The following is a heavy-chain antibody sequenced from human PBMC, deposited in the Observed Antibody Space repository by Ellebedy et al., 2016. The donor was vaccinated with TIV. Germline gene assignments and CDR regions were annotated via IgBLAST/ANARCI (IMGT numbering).Heavy chain of an antibody. CDR1: GFTLSPYS. Sequence: GESLKISCAASGFTLSPYSMNWVRQAPGKGLEWVSSISGSGDKTYYADSVKGRFTISRDNSKNTLYLQMKSLRAEDTAIYYCAKVRCGSLCYYAMDVWGQGTTVTVSS. CDR2: ISGSGDKT. V-gene: IGHV3-23*01. J-gene: IGHJ6*02. D-gene: IGHD1-26*01. CDR3: AKVRCGSLCYYAMDV.